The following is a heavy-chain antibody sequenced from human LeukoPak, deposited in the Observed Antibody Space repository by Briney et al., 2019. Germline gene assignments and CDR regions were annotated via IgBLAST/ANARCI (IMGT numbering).Heavy chain of an antibody. CDR1: GGSISSSSYY. CDR2: IYYSGST. CDR3: ASGTGYSGNWFDP. D-gene: IGHD6-13*01. V-gene: IGHV4-39*01. J-gene: IGHJ5*02. Sequence: SQTLSLTCTVSGGSISSSSYYWGWIRQPPGTGLEWIGSIYYSGSTYYNPSLKSRVTISVDTSKNQFSLKLSSVTAADTAVYYCASGTGYSGNWFDPWGQGTLVTVSS.